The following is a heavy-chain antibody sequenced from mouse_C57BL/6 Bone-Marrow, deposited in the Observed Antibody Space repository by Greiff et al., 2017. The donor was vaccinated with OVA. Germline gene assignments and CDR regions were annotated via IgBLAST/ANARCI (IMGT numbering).Heavy chain of an antibody. J-gene: IGHJ3*01. CDR3: TKTAQAPFFAY. Sequence: EVKLMDSGEGLVKPGGSLKLSCAASGFTFSSYAMSWVRQTPEKGLEWVAYISSGGDYIYYADTVKGRFTISRDNARNTLYLQMSSLKAEDTAMYYCTKTAQAPFFAYWGQGTLVTVSA. D-gene: IGHD3-2*02. V-gene: IGHV5-9-1*02. CDR1: GFTFSSYA. CDR2: ISSGGDYI.